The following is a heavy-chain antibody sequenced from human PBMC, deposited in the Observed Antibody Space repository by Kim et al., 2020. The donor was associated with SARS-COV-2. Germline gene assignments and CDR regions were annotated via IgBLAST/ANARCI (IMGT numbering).Heavy chain of an antibody. CDR3: ARGPHNAGIAAAGFLYYYYYYGMDF. D-gene: IGHD6-13*01. V-gene: IGHV1-2*04. CDR1: GYTFTGYY. Sequence: ASVKVSCKASGYTFTGYYMHWVRQAPGQGLEWMGWINPNSGGTNYAQKFQGWVTMTRDTSISTAYMELSRLRSDDTAVYYCARGPHNAGIAAAGFLYYYYYYGMDFWGQGTTVTVSS. J-gene: IGHJ6*02. CDR2: INPNSGGT.